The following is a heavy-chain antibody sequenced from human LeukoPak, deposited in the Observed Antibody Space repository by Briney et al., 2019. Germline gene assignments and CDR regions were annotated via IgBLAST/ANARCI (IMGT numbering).Heavy chain of an antibody. D-gene: IGHD6-19*01. CDR2: INHSGST. CDR3: ARGRNSYSSGWFRDYGMDV. Sequence: SETLSLTCAVYGGSFSGYYWSRIRQPPGKGLEWIGEINHSGSTNYNPSLKSRVTISVDTSKNQFSLKLSSVTAADTAVYYCARGRNSYSSGWFRDYGMDVWGKGTTVTVSS. CDR1: GGSFSGYY. V-gene: IGHV4-34*01. J-gene: IGHJ6*04.